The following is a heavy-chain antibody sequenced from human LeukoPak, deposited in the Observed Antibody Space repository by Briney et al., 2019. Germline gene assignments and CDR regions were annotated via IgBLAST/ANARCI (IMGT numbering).Heavy chain of an antibody. CDR1: GYTFTSYD. Sequence: ASVKVSCKASGYTFTSYDINWVRQATGQGLEWMGWMNPNSGNTGYAQKFQGRVTMTRNTSISTAYMELSSLRSEGTAVYYCASSSGSYSAFDIWGQGTMVTVSS. CDR3: ASSSGSYSAFDI. V-gene: IGHV1-8*01. J-gene: IGHJ3*02. D-gene: IGHD1-26*01. CDR2: MNPNSGNT.